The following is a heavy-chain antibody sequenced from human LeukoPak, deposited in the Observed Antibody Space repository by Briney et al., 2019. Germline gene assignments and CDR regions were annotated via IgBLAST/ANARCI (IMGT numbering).Heavy chain of an antibody. Sequence: ASVKVSCKASGYTFTSYDINWVRQATGQGLEWMGWMNPNSGNTGYAQKFQGRVTMTRNTSISTAYMELSSLRSEGTAVYYCARDLTTTVITYYYYGMDVWGQGTTVTASS. CDR1: GYTFTSYD. CDR2: MNPNSGNT. J-gene: IGHJ6*02. D-gene: IGHD4-17*01. CDR3: ARDLTTTVITYYYYGMDV. V-gene: IGHV1-8*01.